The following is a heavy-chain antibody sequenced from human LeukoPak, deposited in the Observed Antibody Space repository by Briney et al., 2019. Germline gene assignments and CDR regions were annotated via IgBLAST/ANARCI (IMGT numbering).Heavy chain of an antibody. J-gene: IGHJ3*02. D-gene: IGHD2/OR15-2a*01. CDR3: AKAYFDAFDI. V-gene: IGHV3-30*18. CDR2: ISYDGSNK. CDR1: GFTFSNAW. Sequence: GGSLRLSCAASGFTFSNAWMNWVRQAPGKGLEWVAVISYDGSNKYYADSVKGRFTISRDNSKNTLYLQMNSLRAEDTAVYYCAKAYFDAFDIWGQGTMVTVSS.